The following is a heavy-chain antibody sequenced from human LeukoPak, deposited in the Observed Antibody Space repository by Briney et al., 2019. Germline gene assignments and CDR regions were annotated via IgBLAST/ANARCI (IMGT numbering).Heavy chain of an antibody. CDR2: ISYDGSNK. CDR1: GFTFSSYA. CDR3: AREKITMIVVVITTAMSPYGMDV. D-gene: IGHD3-22*01. V-gene: IGHV3-30-3*01. J-gene: IGHJ6*02. Sequence: GGSLRLSCAASGFTFSSYAMHWVRQAPGKVLEWVAVISYDGSNKYYADSVKGRFTISRDNSKNTLYLQMNSLRAEDTAVYYCAREKITMIVVVITTAMSPYGMDVWGQGTTVTVSS.